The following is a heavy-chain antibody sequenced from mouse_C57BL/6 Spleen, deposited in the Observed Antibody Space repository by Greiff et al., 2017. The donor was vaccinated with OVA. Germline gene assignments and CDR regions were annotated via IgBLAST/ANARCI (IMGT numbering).Heavy chain of an antibody. CDR1: GFTFTDYY. J-gene: IGHJ3*01. CDR2: IRNKANGYTT. V-gene: IGHV7-3*01. Sequence: EVKLMESGGGLVQPGGSLSLSCAASGFTFTDYYMSWVRQPPGKALEWLGFIRNKANGYTTEYSASVKGRFTISRDNSQSILYLQMNALRAEDSATYYCASQLGRGAWCAYWGQGTLVTVSA. CDR3: ASQLGRGAWCAY. D-gene: IGHD4-1*02.